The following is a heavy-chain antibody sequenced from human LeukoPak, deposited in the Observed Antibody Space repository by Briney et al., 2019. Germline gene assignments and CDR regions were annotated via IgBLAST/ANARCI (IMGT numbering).Heavy chain of an antibody. CDR1: GYTFTSYH. D-gene: IGHD3-22*01. CDR2: INPSAGIT. CDR3: ARSQYITMIVARLYQFDD. V-gene: IGHV1-46*01. J-gene: IGHJ4*02. Sequence: GASVTVSCKASGYTFTSYHMHWVRQAPGQGLDWMGIINPSAGITTYAQKFQGRVAMTKDTSTSTVYMELSSLRSEDTAVYYCARSQYITMIVARLYQFDDWGQGTLVTVSS.